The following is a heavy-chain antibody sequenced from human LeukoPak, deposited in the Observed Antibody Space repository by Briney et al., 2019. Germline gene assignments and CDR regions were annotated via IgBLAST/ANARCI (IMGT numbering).Heavy chain of an antibody. CDR2: ISRSSSTI. CDR3: ACTVSTGNYWYFDL. Sequence: PGGSLRLSCAASGFTFSSYSMNWVRQAPGKGLEWVSYISRSSSTIYYADSVKGRFTISRDNAKNSLYLQMNSLRAEDTAVYYCACTVSTGNYWYFDLWGRGTLVTVSS. J-gene: IGHJ2*01. V-gene: IGHV3-48*01. D-gene: IGHD4-17*01. CDR1: GFTFSSYS.